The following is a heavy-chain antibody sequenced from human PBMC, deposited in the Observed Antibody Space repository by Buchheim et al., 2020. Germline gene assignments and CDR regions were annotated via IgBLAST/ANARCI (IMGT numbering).Heavy chain of an antibody. CDR3: ARDNGYYDSSGYTFNWFDP. V-gene: IGHV3-33*01. J-gene: IGHJ5*02. CDR2: IWYDGNNK. D-gene: IGHD3-22*01. CDR1: GFSFTTYG. Sequence: VQLVESGGGVVQPGRSLRLSCAASGFSFTTYGMHWVRQAPGKGLEWLAVIWYDGNNKYYADSVRGRFTISRDNSKNTLYLQMSSLRAEDTAVYYCARDNGYYDSSGYTFNWFDPWGQGTL.